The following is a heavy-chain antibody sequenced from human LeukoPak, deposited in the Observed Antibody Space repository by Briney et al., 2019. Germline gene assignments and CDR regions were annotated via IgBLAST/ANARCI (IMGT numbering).Heavy chain of an antibody. CDR1: GGPISIGGYS. J-gene: IGHJ4*02. Sequence: SETPSLTCAVSGGPISIGGYSWSWIRQPPGKGLEWIGYIYHSGTTYYNPSLKSRVTISVDTSRDQFSLKLSSVTAADTAVYYCAGHRGSYYSFDYWGQGTLATVSS. D-gene: IGHD1-26*01. V-gene: IGHV4-30-2*01. CDR2: IYHSGTT. CDR3: AGHRGSYYSFDY.